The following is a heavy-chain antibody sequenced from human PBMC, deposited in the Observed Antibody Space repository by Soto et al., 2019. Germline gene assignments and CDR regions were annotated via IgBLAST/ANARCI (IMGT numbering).Heavy chain of an antibody. CDR3: ARDRDSWKFYY. V-gene: IGHV4-59*01. D-gene: IGHD1-1*01. CDR1: GGSISSYY. Sequence: PSETLSLTCTVSGGSISSYYWSWIRQPPGKGLEWIGYIYYSGSTNYNPSLKSRVTISVDTSKNQFSLKLCSVTAADTAVYYCARDRDSWKFYYCSQGTLVPVSS. J-gene: IGHJ4*02. CDR2: IYYSGST.